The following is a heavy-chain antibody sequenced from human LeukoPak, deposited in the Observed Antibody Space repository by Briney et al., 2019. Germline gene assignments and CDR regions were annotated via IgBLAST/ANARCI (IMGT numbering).Heavy chain of an antibody. J-gene: IGHJ5*02. V-gene: IGHV1-69*05. CDR3: ARDQGYCSSTSCSYNWFDP. D-gene: IGHD2-2*01. CDR1: GGTFSSYA. CDR2: IIPIFGTA. Sequence: GASVKVSCKASGGTFSSYAISWVRQAPGQGLEWMGGIIPIFGTANYAQKFQGRVTITTDESTSTAYMELSSLRSEDTALYYCARDQGYCSSTSCSYNWFDPWGQGTLVTVSS.